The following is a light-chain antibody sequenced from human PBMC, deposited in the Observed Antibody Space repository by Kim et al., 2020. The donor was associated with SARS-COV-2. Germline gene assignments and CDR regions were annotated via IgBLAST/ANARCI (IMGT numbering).Light chain of an antibody. V-gene: IGLV2-14*01. CDR1: SSNVGGYNQ. Sequence: QSALTQPASASGTPGQWITISCSGTSSNVGGYNQVSWYQHPPAEAPQLVFYEVNKRPSVVSNRSSGSNSGNAASLTISVRQADDAADFYGPSVKSLSAPWVFGGGTQLTVL. CDR2: EVN. CDR3: PSVKSLSAPWV. J-gene: IGLJ3*02.